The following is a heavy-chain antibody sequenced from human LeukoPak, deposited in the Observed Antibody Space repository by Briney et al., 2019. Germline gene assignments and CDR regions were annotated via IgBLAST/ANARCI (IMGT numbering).Heavy chain of an antibody. CDR2: INHSGST. D-gene: IGHD3-3*01. CDR3: ARGTGIFGVVIKSNWFDP. Sequence: PGGSLRLSCAASGFTFSSYWMSWVRQPPGKGLEWIGEINHSGSTNYNPSPKSRVTISVDTSKNQFSLKLSSVTAADTAVYYCARGTGIFGVVIKSNWFDPWGQGTLVTVSS. V-gene: IGHV4-34*01. J-gene: IGHJ5*02. CDR1: GFTFSSYW.